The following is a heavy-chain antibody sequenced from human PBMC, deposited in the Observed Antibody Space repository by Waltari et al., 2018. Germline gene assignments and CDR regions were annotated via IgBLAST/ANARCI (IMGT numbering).Heavy chain of an antibody. J-gene: IGHJ4*01. CDR1: GESFLGYF. Sequence: QVQLHQWGAGQLKPSETLSLTCAVSGESFLGYFWSWIRQAPGKGLEWLGSVHYSGSTKYNPTLEIRLSLSVDTTKKRFSLSLTSVTAADAALYFCARYGEVPASYFFDYWGQGTLVTVSS. D-gene: IGHD2-21*01. CDR2: VHYSGST. V-gene: IGHV4-34*01. CDR3: ARYGEVPASYFFDY.